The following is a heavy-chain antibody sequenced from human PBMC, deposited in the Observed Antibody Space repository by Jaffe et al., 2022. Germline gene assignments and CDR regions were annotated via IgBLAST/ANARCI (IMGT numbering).Heavy chain of an antibody. D-gene: IGHD3-22*01. Sequence: EVQLVESGGGLVQPGRSLRLSCTASGFTFGDYAMSWVRQAPGKGLEWVGFIRSKAYGGTTEYAASVKGRFTISRDDSKSIAYLQMNSLKTEDTAVYYCTGDSSGFFDYWGQGTLVTVSS. CDR1: GFTFGDYA. CDR2: IRSKAYGGTT. V-gene: IGHV3-49*04. J-gene: IGHJ4*02. CDR3: TGDSSGFFDY.